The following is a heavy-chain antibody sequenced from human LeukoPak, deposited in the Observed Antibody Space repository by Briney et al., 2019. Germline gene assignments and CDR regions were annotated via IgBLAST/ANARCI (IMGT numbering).Heavy chain of an antibody. CDR3: ARSSGSDDLFDY. V-gene: IGHV1-69*04. J-gene: IGHJ4*02. CDR1: GGTFSSYA. Sequence: SVKVSCKASGGTFSSYAISWVRQAPGQGLEWMGRIIPVLGIANYAQKFQGRVTITADKSTSTAYMELSSLRSEDTAVYYCARSSGSDDLFDYWGQGTLVTLSS. CDR2: IIPVLGIA. D-gene: IGHD1-26*01.